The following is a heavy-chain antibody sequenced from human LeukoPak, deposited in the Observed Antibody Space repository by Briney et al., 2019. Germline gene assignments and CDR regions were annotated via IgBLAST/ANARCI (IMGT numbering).Heavy chain of an antibody. CDR1: GFTFSGYG. CDR2: ISGSGGST. Sequence: GGSLRLSCAASGFTFSGYGMSWVRQAPGKGLKWVSAISGSGGSTYYADSVKGRFTISRDNSKNTLYLQMNSLRAEDTAVYYCAKDHRAYCGGDCVDFDYWGQGTLVTVSS. V-gene: IGHV3-23*01. J-gene: IGHJ4*02. D-gene: IGHD2-21*02. CDR3: AKDHRAYCGGDCVDFDY.